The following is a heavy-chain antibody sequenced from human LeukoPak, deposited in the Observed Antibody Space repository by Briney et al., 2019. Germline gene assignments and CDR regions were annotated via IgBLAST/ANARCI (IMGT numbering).Heavy chain of an antibody. D-gene: IGHD3-22*01. CDR2: INHSGST. J-gene: IGHJ4*02. CDR3: ARFPTHYYDSCGYYS. Sequence: SETLSLTCAVYGGSFSGYYWSWIRQPPGKGLEWLGEINHSGSTNYNPSLKSRVTISVDTSNNQFSLMLSSVTAADTAVYYCARFPTHYYDSCGYYSWGQGTLVTVSS. CDR1: GGSFSGYY. V-gene: IGHV4-34*01.